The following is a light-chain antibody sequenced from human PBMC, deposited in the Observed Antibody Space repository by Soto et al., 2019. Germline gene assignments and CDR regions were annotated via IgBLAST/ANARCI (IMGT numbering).Light chain of an antibody. CDR3: QQYNNWPRAT. Sequence: DTVMTQSPATLSVSPGERATLSCRASQSINNNLAWYQQKPGQAPRLIMFRTSTRATGVPARFSGSGSETDFNLTISSLQSEDFAVYYCQQYNNWPRATFGGGTKVDIK. J-gene: IGKJ4*01. V-gene: IGKV3-15*01. CDR1: QSINNN. CDR2: RTS.